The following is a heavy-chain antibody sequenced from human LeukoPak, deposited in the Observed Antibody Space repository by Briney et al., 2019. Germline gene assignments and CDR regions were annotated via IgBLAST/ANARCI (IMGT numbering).Heavy chain of an antibody. CDR3: ASSVGPSRYFYGMDV. Sequence: PGGSLRLSCAASGFTFSDSYMSWIRQAPGKGLEWVSFISSSGSTMNYADSVKGRFTISRDNAKNSLYLQMNGLRAEDTAVYYCASSVGPSRYFYGMDVWGQGTTVTVSS. CDR1: GFTFSDSY. CDR2: ISSSGSTM. J-gene: IGHJ6*02. V-gene: IGHV3-11*01.